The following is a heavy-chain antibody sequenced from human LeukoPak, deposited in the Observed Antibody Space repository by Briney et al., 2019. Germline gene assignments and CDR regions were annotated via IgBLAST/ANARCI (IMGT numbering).Heavy chain of an antibody. V-gene: IGHV3-66*01. CDR1: GFTVSSSY. CDR3: ARKCVNWYFDL. Sequence: GGSLRLSCAASGFTVSSSYMSWVRQAPGKGLEWVSVIYSGGRTYYADSVRGRFTISRDKSKNTLSLQMNSLRAEDKAVYYCARKCVNWYFDLWGRGTLVTVSS. J-gene: IGHJ2*01. CDR2: IYSGGRT. D-gene: IGHD2-8*01.